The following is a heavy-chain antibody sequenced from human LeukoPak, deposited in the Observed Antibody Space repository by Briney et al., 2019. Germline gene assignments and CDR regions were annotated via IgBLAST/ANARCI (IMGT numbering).Heavy chain of an antibody. D-gene: IGHD3-16*02. CDR1: GFTFSDYY. CDR2: ISSSGSPI. J-gene: IGHJ4*02. V-gene: IGHV3-11*04. CDR3: ARGSFLITFGGFIG. Sequence: PGGSLRPSCATSGFTFSDYYMSWIRQAPGKGLEWVSYISSSGSPIYYADSVKARFTISRDKAKNSLFLQMNSLRAEDTAVYYCARGSFLITFGGFIGWGQGTLVTVSS.